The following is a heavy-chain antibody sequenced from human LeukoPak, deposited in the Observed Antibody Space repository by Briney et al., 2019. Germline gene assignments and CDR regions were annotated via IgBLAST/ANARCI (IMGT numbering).Heavy chain of an antibody. CDR1: GFTFSSYG. Sequence: GGSLRLSCAASGFTFSSYGMNWVRQAPGKGLEWVSYISTSSSIIYYADSVKGRFTISRDTAKSSLYLQMTSLRDDDTAVYYCARGGYIDYWGQGTLVTVSS. CDR2: ISTSSSII. V-gene: IGHV3-48*02. CDR3: ARGGYIDY. D-gene: IGHD5-12*01. J-gene: IGHJ4*02.